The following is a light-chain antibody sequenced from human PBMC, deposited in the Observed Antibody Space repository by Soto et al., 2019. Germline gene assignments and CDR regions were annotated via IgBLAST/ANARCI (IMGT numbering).Light chain of an antibody. CDR1: SSNIGNNA. Sequence: QSVLTQPPTASGTPGQRVTISCSGSSSNIGNNAVYWYQQLPGMAPKLLIYRNNQRPSGVPDRFSGSKSGTSASLAISGLRSEDEADYYCAAWDDSLSGPVVFGGGTKVTVL. CDR3: AAWDDSLSGPVV. V-gene: IGLV1-47*01. J-gene: IGLJ2*01. CDR2: RNN.